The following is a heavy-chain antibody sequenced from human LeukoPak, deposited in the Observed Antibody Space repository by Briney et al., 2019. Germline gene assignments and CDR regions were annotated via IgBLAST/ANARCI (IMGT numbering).Heavy chain of an antibody. V-gene: IGHV4-34*01. CDR3: ARRIAAAEYYFDY. CDR1: GGSFSGYY. D-gene: IGHD6-13*01. CDR2: INHSGST. Sequence: SETLSLTCAVYGGSFSGYYWSWIRQPPGKGLEWIGEINHSGSTNYNPSLKSRVTISVDTSKYQFSLKLSSVTAADTAVYYCARRIAAAEYYFDYWGQGTLATVSS. J-gene: IGHJ4*02.